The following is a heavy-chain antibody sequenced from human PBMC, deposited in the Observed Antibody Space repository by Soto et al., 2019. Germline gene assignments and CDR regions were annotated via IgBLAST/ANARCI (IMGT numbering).Heavy chain of an antibody. D-gene: IGHD3-22*01. V-gene: IGHV2-70*01. CDR2: IDWDDDK. J-gene: IGHJ3*02. Sequence: SGPTLVNPTQTLALTCTFSGFSLSTSGMCVSWIRQPPGKALVWLALIDWDDDKYYSTSLKTRLTISKDTSKNQVVLTMTNMDPVDTATYYCARSPNYYDSSGYYYIGAFDIWGQGTMVTVSS. CDR1: GFSLSTSGMC. CDR3: ARSPNYYDSSGYYYIGAFDI.